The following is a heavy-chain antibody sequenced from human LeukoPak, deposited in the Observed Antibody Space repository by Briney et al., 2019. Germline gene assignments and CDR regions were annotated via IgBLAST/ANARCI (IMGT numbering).Heavy chain of an antibody. Sequence: PGRSLRLSCAASGFTFSSYGMHWVRQAPGKGLEWVAVIWYDGSNKYYADSVKGRFTISRDNSKNTLYLQMNSLRAEDTAVYYCASTSGWHEPIDYWGQGTLVTVSS. J-gene: IGHJ4*02. CDR3: ASTSGWHEPIDY. V-gene: IGHV3-33*01. CDR2: IWYDGSNK. D-gene: IGHD6-19*01. CDR1: GFTFSSYG.